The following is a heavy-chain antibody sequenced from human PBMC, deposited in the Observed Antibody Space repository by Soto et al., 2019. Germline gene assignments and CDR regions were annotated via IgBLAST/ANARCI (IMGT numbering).Heavy chain of an antibody. CDR3: AKDRYKIFWPGAGIDV. D-gene: IGHD3-9*01. CDR2: ISGSGGST. Sequence: PGGSLRLSCAASGFTFSSYAMSWVRQAPGKGLEWVSAISGSGGSTYYADSVKGRFTISRDNSKNTLYLQMNSLRAEDTAVYYCAKDRYKIFWPGAGIDVWGQGTTVTVYS. V-gene: IGHV3-23*01. CDR1: GFTFSSYA. J-gene: IGHJ6*02.